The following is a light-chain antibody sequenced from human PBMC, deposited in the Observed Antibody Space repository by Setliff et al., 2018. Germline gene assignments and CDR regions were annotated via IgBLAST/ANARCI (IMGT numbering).Light chain of an antibody. CDR1: SSNIGSNT. J-gene: IGLJ1*01. CDR2: SNN. Sequence: QSALTQPPSASGTPGQRVTISCSGGSSNIGSNTVNWYQQLPGTAPKLLMHSNNQRLSGVPDRFSGSKSGTSASLAISGLQSEDEADYYCAAWDAKLSAYVFGIGTKGTVL. V-gene: IGLV1-44*01. CDR3: AAWDAKLSAYV.